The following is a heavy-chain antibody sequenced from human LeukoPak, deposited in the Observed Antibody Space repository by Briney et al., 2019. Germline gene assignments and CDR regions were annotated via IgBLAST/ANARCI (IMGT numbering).Heavy chain of an antibody. CDR2: IYSGGST. V-gene: IGHV3-66*01. Sequence: PGGSLRLSCSASGFTFSSNYMSWVRQAPGKGREWVSLIYSGGSTYYADSVKGRFTISRDNSKNTLYLQMNSLRAEDTAVYYCARGKGEYSSSAGEFDYWGQGTLVTVSS. CDR3: ARGKGEYSSSAGEFDY. J-gene: IGHJ4*02. CDR1: GFTFSSNY. D-gene: IGHD6-6*01.